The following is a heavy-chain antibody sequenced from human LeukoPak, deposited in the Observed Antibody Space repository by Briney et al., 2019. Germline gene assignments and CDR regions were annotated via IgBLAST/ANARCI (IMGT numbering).Heavy chain of an antibody. CDR3: ARVRGSYLDY. D-gene: IGHD1-26*01. CDR1: GGSISSYY. Sequence: SETLSLTCTVSGGSISSYYWSWIRQPPGKGLEWIGYIYYSGSTNYNPSLKSRVTISVDTSKNQSSLKLSSVTAADTAVYYCARVRGSYLDYWGQGTLVTVSS. J-gene: IGHJ4*02. CDR2: IYYSGST. V-gene: IGHV4-59*01.